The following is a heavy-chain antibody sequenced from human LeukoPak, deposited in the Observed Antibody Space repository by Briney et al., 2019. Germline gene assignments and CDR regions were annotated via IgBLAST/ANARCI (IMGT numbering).Heavy chain of an antibody. CDR1: GGTFSSYA. CDR3: AREFRMVAPTQGDDH. Sequence: ASVKVSCKASGGTFSSYAFSWVRQPPGQGLEGMGGIIPIFGTANYAQKFQGRVTITTDESTSTAYMELSSLRSEDTAVYYCAREFRMVAPTQGDDHLGQGNLVTVSS. V-gene: IGHV1-69*05. CDR2: IIPIFGTA. J-gene: IGHJ4*02. D-gene: IGHD5-12*01.